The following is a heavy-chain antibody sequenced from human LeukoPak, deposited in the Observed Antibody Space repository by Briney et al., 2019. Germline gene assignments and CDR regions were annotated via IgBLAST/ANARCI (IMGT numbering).Heavy chain of an antibody. V-gene: IGHV1-8*03. CDR3: ARGRGITIFGVVTKYYFDY. D-gene: IGHD3-3*01. Sequence: SVKVSCKASGHTFTSYDINWVRQATGQGLEWMGWMNPNSGNTGYAQKFQGRVTITRNTSISTAYMELSSLRSEDTAVYYCARGRGITIFGVVTKYYFDYWRQGTLVSVSS. CDR1: GHTFTSYD. CDR2: MNPNSGNT. J-gene: IGHJ4*02.